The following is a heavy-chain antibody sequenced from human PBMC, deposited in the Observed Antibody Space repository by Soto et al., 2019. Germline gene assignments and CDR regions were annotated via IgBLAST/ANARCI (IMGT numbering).Heavy chain of an antibody. CDR3: ARDIYDSSGYPLDAFDI. CDR1: GGTFSSYA. D-gene: IGHD3-22*01. V-gene: IGHV1-69*13. Sequence: GASVKVSCKASGGTFSSYAISWVRQAPGQGLEWMGGIIPIFGTADYAQKFQGRVTITADESTSTAYMELSSLRSEDTAVYYCARDIYDSSGYPLDAFDIXGQGTMVTVSS. CDR2: IIPIFGTA. J-gene: IGHJ3*02.